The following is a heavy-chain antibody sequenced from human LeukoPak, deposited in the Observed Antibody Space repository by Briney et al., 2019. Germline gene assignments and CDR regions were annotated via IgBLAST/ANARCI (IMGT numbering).Heavy chain of an antibody. CDR3: ASGYYGSGSYDKRYYYMDV. Sequence: GASVKVSCKASGYTFTGYYMHWVRQAPGQGLEWMGWINPNSGGTNYAQKFQGRVTMTRGTSISTAYMELSRLRSDDTAVYYCASGYYGSGSYDKRYYYMDVWGKGTTVTVSS. J-gene: IGHJ6*03. V-gene: IGHV1-2*02. CDR2: INPNSGGT. D-gene: IGHD3-10*01. CDR1: GYTFTGYY.